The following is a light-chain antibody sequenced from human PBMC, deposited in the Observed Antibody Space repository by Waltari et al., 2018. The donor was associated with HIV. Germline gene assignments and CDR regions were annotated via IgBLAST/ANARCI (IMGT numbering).Light chain of an antibody. Sequence: QSAITQPASVSGSPGQSITISCTGTISDVGGYDFVSWYQHHPGTAPKLMMYEVSNRPSGVSNRFSGSKSGNTASLTISGLQAEDEADYYCSSCTSSSSAVQFGGGTKLTVL. CDR1: ISDVGGYDF. J-gene: IGLJ2*01. CDR3: SSCTSSSSAVQ. CDR2: EVS. V-gene: IGLV2-14*01.